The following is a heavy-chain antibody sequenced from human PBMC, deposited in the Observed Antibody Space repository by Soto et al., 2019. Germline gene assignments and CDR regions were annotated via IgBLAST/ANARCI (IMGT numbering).Heavy chain of an antibody. CDR2: INHSGST. J-gene: IGHJ6*02. Sequence: SETLSLTCAVYGGSFSGYYWSWIRQPPGKGLEWIGEINHSGSTNYNPSLKSRVTISVDTSKNQFSLMLSSVTAADTAVYYCAVLVAKGRYGMDVWGQGTTVTVSS. CDR3: AVLVAKGRYGMDV. CDR1: GGSFSGYY. V-gene: IGHV4-34*01. D-gene: IGHD5-12*01.